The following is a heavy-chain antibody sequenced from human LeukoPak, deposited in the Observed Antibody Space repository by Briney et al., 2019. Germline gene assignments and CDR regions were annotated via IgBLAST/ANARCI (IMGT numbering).Heavy chain of an antibody. Sequence: GGSLRLSCAASGFTFSNYAMTWVRQAPGKGLEWVSGMSRGTSSKYYADSVKGRFTISRDNSNNTQYLQMNSLRAEDTAVYYCATQAGSYNYCSMDVWGQGTTVTVSS. J-gene: IGHJ6*02. CDR3: ATQAGSYNYCSMDV. V-gene: IGHV3-23*01. CDR2: MSRGTSSK. D-gene: IGHD3-10*01. CDR1: GFTFSNYA.